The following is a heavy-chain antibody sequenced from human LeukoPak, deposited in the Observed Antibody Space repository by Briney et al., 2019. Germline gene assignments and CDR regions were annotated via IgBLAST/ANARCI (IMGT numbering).Heavy chain of an antibody. CDR3: ARLGGYSSSWYYFDY. D-gene: IGHD6-13*01. CDR2: ISAYNGNT. CDR1: GYTFTSYG. Sequence: GASVKVSCKASGYTFTSYGISWVRQAPGQGLEWMGWISAYNGNTNYAQKLQGRVTMTTDTSTSTAYMELRSLRSEDTAVYYCARLGGYSSSWYYFDYWGQGTLVTVSS. J-gene: IGHJ4*02. V-gene: IGHV1-18*01.